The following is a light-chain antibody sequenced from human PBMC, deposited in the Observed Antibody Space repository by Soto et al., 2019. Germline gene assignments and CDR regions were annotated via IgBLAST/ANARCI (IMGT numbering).Light chain of an antibody. J-gene: IGKJ1*01. CDR1: QSISSW. Sequence: DIQMTQSPSTLSASVGDRVTITCRASQSISSWLAWYQQKPGKAPKLLIYKASYLQSGAPSRFSGSGSGTEFTLTISSLQPDDFATYYCQQYETYTTFGHGTKVDIK. V-gene: IGKV1-5*03. CDR2: KAS. CDR3: QQYETYTT.